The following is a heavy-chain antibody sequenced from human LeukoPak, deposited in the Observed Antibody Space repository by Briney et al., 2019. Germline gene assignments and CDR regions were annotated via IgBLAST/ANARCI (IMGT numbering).Heavy chain of an antibody. CDR3: AKSSDFSNGYSPILTPFDS. Sequence: GGSLRLSCAASVFTFSTYAMSCVRQAPGKGLEWVSAISGRGISTYYADSVKDRFTISRDNSKNTLYLQMNSLRAEDTAEYYCAKSSDFSNGYSPILTPFDSWGQGTLVSVSS. D-gene: IGHD3-3*01. J-gene: IGHJ4*02. V-gene: IGHV3-23*01. CDR2: ISGRGIST. CDR1: VFTFSTYA.